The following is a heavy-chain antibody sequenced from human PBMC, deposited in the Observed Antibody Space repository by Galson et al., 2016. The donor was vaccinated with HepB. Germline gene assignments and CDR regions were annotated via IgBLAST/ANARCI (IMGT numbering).Heavy chain of an antibody. D-gene: IGHD3-3*01. CDR1: GFTFSIHD. CDR2: IETAGDT. CDR3: AKGGLRFLEWRYRGLPFDY. J-gene: IGHJ4*02. Sequence: SLRLSCAASGFTFSIHDMHWVRQVTGKGLEWVSAIETAGDTYYPDSVKGRFTISRDNAKNSLYLQMNSLRAEDTVLYYCAKGGLRFLEWRYRGLPFDYWGQGTLVTVSS. V-gene: IGHV3-13*01.